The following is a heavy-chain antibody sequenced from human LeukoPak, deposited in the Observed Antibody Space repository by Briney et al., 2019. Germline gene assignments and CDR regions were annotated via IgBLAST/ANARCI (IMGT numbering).Heavy chain of an antibody. D-gene: IGHD3-10*01. Sequence: PGGSLRLSCAASGFTFSSYWMGWVRQAPGKGLEWVANIKPPGTEKYYVDSVKGRFTISRDNAKNSLYLQMNSLRAEDTAVYYCARGRVAPGRITMVRGSRRPWYFDLWGRGTLVTVSS. J-gene: IGHJ2*01. CDR3: ARGRVAPGRITMVRGSRRPWYFDL. CDR2: IKPPGTEK. V-gene: IGHV3-7*03. CDR1: GFTFSSYW.